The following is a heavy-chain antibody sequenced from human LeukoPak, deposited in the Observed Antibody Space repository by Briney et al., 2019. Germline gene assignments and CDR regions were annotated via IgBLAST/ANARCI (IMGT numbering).Heavy chain of an antibody. Sequence: SETLSLTCTVSGGSISSYYWSWIRQPPGKGLEWIGYIYYSGSTNYNPSLKSRVTISVDTSKNQFSLKLSSVTAADTAVYYCATQPRVDTAMVKGTVEDYWGQGTLVTVSS. V-gene: IGHV4-59*08. D-gene: IGHD5-18*01. CDR2: IYYSGST. J-gene: IGHJ4*02. CDR1: GGSISSYY. CDR3: ATQPRVDTAMVKGTVEDY.